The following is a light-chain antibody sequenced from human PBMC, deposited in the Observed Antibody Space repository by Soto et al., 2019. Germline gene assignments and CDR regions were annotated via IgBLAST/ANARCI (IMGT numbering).Light chain of an antibody. CDR2: EGS. CDR1: SSDVGSYNL. Sequence: QCALTQPASVSGSPGQSITISCTGTSSDVGSYNLVSWYQQHPGKAPKLMIYEGSKRPSGVSNRFSGSKSGNTASLTISGLQAEDEADYYCCSYAGSSTLYVFGTGTKLTVL. J-gene: IGLJ1*01. CDR3: CSYAGSSTLYV. V-gene: IGLV2-23*01.